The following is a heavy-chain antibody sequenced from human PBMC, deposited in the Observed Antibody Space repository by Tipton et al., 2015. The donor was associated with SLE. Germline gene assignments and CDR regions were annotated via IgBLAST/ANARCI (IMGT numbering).Heavy chain of an antibody. CDR2: IYYSGST. CDR1: GGSISNSSYY. Sequence: TLSLTCTVSGGSISNSSYYWGWIRQPPGKGLEWIGSIYYSGSTYYNPTLKSRVTISVDTSKDQFSLKLSSVTAADTAVYYCARGSYYFDYWGQGTLVTVSS. CDR3: ARGSYYFDY. J-gene: IGHJ4*02. V-gene: IGHV4-39*07.